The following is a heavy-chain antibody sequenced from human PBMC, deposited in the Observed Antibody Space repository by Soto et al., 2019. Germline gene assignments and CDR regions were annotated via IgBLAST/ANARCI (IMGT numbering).Heavy chain of an antibody. Sequence: QVQLQESGPGLVKPSETLSLTCTVSGDSISSYYWSWIRQPPGKGLEWIGYIYYSGNTNYNPSLKGRVTTSVDTSKNQFSLKLSSVTAADTAVYYCARYSRSSTYFDSWGQGTLVTVSS. J-gene: IGHJ4*02. CDR3: ARYSRSSTYFDS. V-gene: IGHV4-59*01. D-gene: IGHD5-18*01. CDR2: IYYSGNT. CDR1: GDSISSYY.